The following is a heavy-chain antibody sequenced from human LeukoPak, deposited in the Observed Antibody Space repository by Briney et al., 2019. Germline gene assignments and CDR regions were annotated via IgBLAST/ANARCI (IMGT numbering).Heavy chain of an antibody. CDR3: ASLIQDDKLYSSSGDY. CDR2: INHSGST. D-gene: IGHD6-6*01. V-gene: IGHV4-34*01. J-gene: IGHJ4*02. CDR1: GGSFSGYY. Sequence: SETLSLTCAVYGGSFSGYYWSWIRQPPGKGLEWIGEINHSGSTNYNPSLKSRVTISVDTSKNQFSLKLSSVTAADTAVYYCASLIQDDKLYSSSGDYWGQGTLDTVSS.